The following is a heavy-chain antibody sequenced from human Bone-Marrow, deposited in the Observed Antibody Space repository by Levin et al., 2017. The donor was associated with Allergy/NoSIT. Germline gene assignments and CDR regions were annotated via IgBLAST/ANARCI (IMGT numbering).Heavy chain of an antibody. D-gene: IGHD3-22*01. CDR3: AKETDSTGYYGFDS. CDR1: GGSTNSYF. J-gene: IGHJ4*02. CDR2: INYLGST. Sequence: SETLSLTCTVSGGSTNSYFWNWIRQSPGKGLEWIGYINYLGSTNYNPSLQSRVSISRGTSKNQFSLNLRSVTAADTVVYFCAKETDSTGYYGFDSWGQGTLVTVSS. V-gene: IGHV4-59*01.